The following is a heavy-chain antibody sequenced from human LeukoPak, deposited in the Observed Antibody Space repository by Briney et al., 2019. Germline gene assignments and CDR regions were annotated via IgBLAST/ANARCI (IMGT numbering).Heavy chain of an antibody. Sequence: SETLSLTCAVYGGSFSGYYWSWIRQPPGKGLEWIGEINHPGSTNYSPSLKSRVTISVDTSKNQFSLKLSSVTAADTAVYYCVKVPPYRKGRDYGGQGTLVTVPS. CDR3: VKVPPYRKGRDY. CDR2: INHPGST. D-gene: IGHD2-15*01. J-gene: IGHJ4*02. CDR1: GGSFSGYY. V-gene: IGHV4-34*01.